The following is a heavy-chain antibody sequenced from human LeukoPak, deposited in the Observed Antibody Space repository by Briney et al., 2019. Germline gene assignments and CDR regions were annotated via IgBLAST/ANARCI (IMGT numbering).Heavy chain of an antibody. CDR2: IYYGGRT. V-gene: IGHV4-39*01. Sequence: PSETLSLTCTVSGGXISSSTYSWGWIRQPPGKRLEWIGHIYYGGRTYYNPSLKSRVTISVDTSKTQFSLKLSYVTAADTAVYYCARHISGSSWFDPWGQGTLVTVSS. D-gene: IGHD6-6*01. CDR1: GGXISSSTYS. J-gene: IGHJ5*02. CDR3: ARHISGSSWFDP.